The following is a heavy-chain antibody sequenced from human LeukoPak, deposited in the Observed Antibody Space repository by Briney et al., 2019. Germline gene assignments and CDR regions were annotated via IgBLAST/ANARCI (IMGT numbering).Heavy chain of an antibody. J-gene: IGHJ5*02. CDR1: GGPFSGYY. CDR2: INHSGST. CDR3: ARTLPRFDP. V-gene: IGHV4-34*01. Sequence: SETLSLTCAVYGGPFSGYYWSWIRQPPGKGLEWIGEINHSGSTNYNPSLKSRVTISVGTSKNQFSLKLSSVTAADTAVYYCARTLPRFDPWGQGTLVTVSS.